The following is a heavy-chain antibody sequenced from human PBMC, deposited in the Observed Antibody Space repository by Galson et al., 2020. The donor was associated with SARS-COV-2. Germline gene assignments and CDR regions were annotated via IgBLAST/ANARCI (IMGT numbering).Heavy chain of an antibody. V-gene: IGHV4-30-2*01. CDR2: ISHSGGT. CDR3: ARLHYGEYAPEAFDI. Sequence: SETLSLTCTVSGGPISSGDYYWNWIRQPPGKGLEWIGYISHSGGTYYNPSLKSRVTISGDRSKNQFSLRLSSVTAADTAVYYCARLHYGEYAPEAFDIWGPGTRVTVAS. D-gene: IGHD4-17*01. CDR1: GGPISSGDYY. J-gene: IGHJ3*02.